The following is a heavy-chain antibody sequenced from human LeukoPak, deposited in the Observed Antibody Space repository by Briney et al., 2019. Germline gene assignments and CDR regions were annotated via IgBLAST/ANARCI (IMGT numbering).Heavy chain of an antibody. CDR3: ARGTASFDY. Sequence: KPSETLSLTCTVSGDSISAKYWNWIRQPPGKGLEWVAFIYYNGRPKYNPSLQSRVSISIDTSTNQFSLRLTSVTAADTAIYYCARGTASFDYWGPGTPVTVSS. CDR2: IYYNGRP. J-gene: IGHJ4*02. CDR1: GDSISAKY. V-gene: IGHV4-59*01.